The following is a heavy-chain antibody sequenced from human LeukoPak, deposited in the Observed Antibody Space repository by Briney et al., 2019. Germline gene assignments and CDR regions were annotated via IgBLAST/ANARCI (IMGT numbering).Heavy chain of an antibody. Sequence: GGSLRLSCAASGFTFSNFWMHWVRQPTGKSLELVSAIGTAGDTYYIGSVKGRFTISRENAKNSLYLQMDSLRAGDTAVYYCARVRRYCTSTGCSSEYDYWGQGTLVTVSS. CDR1: GFTFSNFW. V-gene: IGHV3-13*01. CDR3: ARVRRYCTSTGCSSEYDY. D-gene: IGHD2-15*01. CDR2: IGTAGDT. J-gene: IGHJ4*02.